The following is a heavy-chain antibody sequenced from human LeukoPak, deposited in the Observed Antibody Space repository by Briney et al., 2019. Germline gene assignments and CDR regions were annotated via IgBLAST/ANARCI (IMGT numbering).Heavy chain of an antibody. V-gene: IGHV3-11*05. J-gene: IGHJ3*01. D-gene: IGHD2-2*01. CDR2: ISSSSYYT. CDR1: GFTFSDYY. Sequence: GGSLRLSCVASGFTFSDYYMNWIRQAAGKGLEWVSYISSSSYYTNYADSVRGRFTISRDNAKNSLYLQMNSLSAEDTAVYYCARGAKYCSSTSCYEDAFDFWGQGTMVTVSS. CDR3: ARGAKYCSSTSCYEDAFDF.